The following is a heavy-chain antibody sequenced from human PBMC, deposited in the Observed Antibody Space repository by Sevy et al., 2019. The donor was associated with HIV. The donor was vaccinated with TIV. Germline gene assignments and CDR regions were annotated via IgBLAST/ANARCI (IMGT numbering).Heavy chain of an antibody. CDR1: GFTFSSYG. J-gene: IGHJ4*02. CDR3: ARDPLISLGADLFDY. Sequence: GGSLRLCCAASGFTFSSYGMHWVRQAPGKGLEWVAFIQFDGNKKYSADSIKGRFTISRDNSKNTLYLQMNSLRAEDTAVYYCARDPLISLGADLFDYWGQGTLVTVSS. D-gene: IGHD7-27*01. V-gene: IGHV3-30*02. CDR2: IQFDGNKK.